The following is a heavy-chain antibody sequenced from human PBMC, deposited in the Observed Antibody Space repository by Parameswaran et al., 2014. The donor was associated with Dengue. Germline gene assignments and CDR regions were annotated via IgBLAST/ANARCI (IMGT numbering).Heavy chain of an antibody. D-gene: IGHD4-17*01. CDR3: ARESPYGDYAKEAVGLDY. V-gene: IGHV3-21*01. J-gene: IGHJ4*02. Sequence: VRQAPGKGLEWVSSISSSSSYIYYADSVKGRFTISRDNAKNSLYLQMNSLRAEDTAVYYCARESPYGDYAKEAVGLDYWGQGTLVTVSS. CDR2: ISSSSSYI.